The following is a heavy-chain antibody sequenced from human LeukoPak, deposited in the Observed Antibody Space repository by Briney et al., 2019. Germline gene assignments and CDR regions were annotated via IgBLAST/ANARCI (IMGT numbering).Heavy chain of an antibody. CDR1: GFTVSSKY. CDR3: AIGHYRNIPG. V-gene: IGHV3-66*01. J-gene: IGHJ4*02. D-gene: IGHD1/OR15-1a*01. Sequence: GGSLRLSCAASGFTVSSKYMNWVRQAPGKGLEWVSVIYTDGSTYCADSVRARFSISRDDSKNTLSLQMNSLRAEDTAVYYCAIGHYRNIPGWGQGTLVTVSS. CDR2: IYTDGST.